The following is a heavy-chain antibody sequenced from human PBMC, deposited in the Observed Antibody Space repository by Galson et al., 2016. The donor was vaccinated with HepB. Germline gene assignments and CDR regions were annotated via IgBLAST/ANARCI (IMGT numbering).Heavy chain of an antibody. Sequence: SLRLSCAASGFTFDGYAMSWVRQAPGKGLEWVSAMSGSGEDTYYADPVLGRFSISRDNFRNTLYLQMNSLRVEDTAVYYCAKDLGTRGNYYYYGMDVWGQGTTVTVSS. D-gene: IGHD2-15*01. CDR3: AKDLGTRGNYYYYGMDV. CDR2: MSGSGEDT. J-gene: IGHJ6*02. CDR1: GFTFDGYA. V-gene: IGHV3-23*01.